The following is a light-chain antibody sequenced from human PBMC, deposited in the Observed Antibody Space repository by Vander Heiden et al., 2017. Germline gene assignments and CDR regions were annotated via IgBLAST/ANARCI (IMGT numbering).Light chain of an antibody. CDR1: QSVSSY. CDR3: QQRSNWAGT. Sequence: EIVLTQSPATLSLSPGERATLSCRASQSVSSYVAWYQQKPGQAPRLLIYDASNRATGIPARFSGSGSGTDFTLTISSLEPEDFAVYYCQQRSNWAGTFGQGTKVEIK. J-gene: IGKJ1*01. V-gene: IGKV3-11*01. CDR2: DAS.